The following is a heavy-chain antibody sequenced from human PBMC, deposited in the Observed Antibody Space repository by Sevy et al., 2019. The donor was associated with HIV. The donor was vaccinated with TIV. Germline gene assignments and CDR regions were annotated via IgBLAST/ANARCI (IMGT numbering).Heavy chain of an antibody. V-gene: IGHV3-23*01. CDR1: GFTFSKYS. J-gene: IGHJ4*02. CDR3: AREGCTKPHDY. CDR2: LSFGCGEI. D-gene: IGHD2-8*01. Sequence: GGSLRLSCAASGFTFSKYSMSWVRQPPGKGLEWVSTLSFGCGEINYADSVKGRFTISRDNSKSSVYLQWNNLRPEDTAVYYCAREGCTKPHDYWGQGTLVTVSS.